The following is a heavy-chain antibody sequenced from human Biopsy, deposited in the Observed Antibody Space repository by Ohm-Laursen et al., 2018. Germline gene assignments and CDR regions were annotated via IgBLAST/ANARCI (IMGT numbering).Heavy chain of an antibody. Sequence: VKISCKASGGTFTTYAISWVRQAPGQGLEWMGGIIPMFGTANYAQMFQGRVTISADESTSTSYMELSSLTTEDTAIYYCARGPHSGSHSCFDYWGRGTLVTVSS. CDR2: IIPMFGTA. CDR3: ARGPHSGSHSCFDY. D-gene: IGHD1-26*01. CDR1: GGTFTTYA. V-gene: IGHV1-69*13. J-gene: IGHJ4*02.